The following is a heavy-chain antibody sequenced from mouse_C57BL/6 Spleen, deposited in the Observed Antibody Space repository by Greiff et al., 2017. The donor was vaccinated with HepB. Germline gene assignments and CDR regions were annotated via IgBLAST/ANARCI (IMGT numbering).Heavy chain of an antibody. CDR2: IDPSDSYT. CDR1: GYTFTSYW. V-gene: IGHV1-69*01. Sequence: VKLQQPGAELVMPGASVKLSCKASGYTFTSYWMHWVKQRPGQGLEWIGEIDPSDSYTNYNQKFKGKSTLTVDKSSSTAYMQLSSLTSEDSAVYYCASHSSGYLAYWGQGTLVTVSA. D-gene: IGHD3-2*02. CDR3: ASHSSGYLAY. J-gene: IGHJ3*01.